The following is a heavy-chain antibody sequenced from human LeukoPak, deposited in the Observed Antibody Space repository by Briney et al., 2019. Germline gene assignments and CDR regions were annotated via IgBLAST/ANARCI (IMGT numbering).Heavy chain of an antibody. CDR1: GFTFDDYG. Sequence: GGSLRLSCAASGFTFDDYGMSWVRQAPGKGLEWVSGINWNGGSTGYADSVKGRFTISRDNAKNSLYLQMNSLRAEDTAVYYCASTGAPDYSSSWYYRTQLYYYGMDVWGQGTTVTVSS. CDR3: ASTGAPDYSSSWYYRTQLYYYGMDV. V-gene: IGHV3-20*04. J-gene: IGHJ6*02. D-gene: IGHD6-13*01. CDR2: INWNGGST.